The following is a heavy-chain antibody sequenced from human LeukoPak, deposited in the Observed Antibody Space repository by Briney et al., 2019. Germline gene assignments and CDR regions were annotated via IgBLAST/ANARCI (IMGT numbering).Heavy chain of an antibody. CDR1: GHSISSSS. CDR2: ISNDGKT. Sequence: PSETLSLTCSVSGHSISSSSWTWIRQSPGKGLESLGYISNDGKTKYKSSFEGRVTMSVDTSKSQFSLTLSFVTAADTAVYYCARRVFSGKFRHLLYSYMDVWGKGTTVIVS. D-gene: IGHD3-9*01. CDR3: ARRVFSGKFRHLLYSYMDV. J-gene: IGHJ6*03. V-gene: IGHV4-59*08.